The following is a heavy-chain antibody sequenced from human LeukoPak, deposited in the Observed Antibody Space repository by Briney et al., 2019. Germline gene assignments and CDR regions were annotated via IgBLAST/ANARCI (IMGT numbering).Heavy chain of an antibody. CDR2: ISTSGTI. J-gene: IGHJ3*02. CDR1: GFTFSDYC. CDR3: AKDLGAYCGGDCYSDGDAFDI. D-gene: IGHD2-21*02. V-gene: IGHV3-69-1*01. Sequence: GGSLRLSCAASGFTFSDYCMSWIRQAPGKGLEWVSYISTSGTIYYADSVKGRFTISRDNSKNTLYLQMNSLRAEDTAVYYCAKDLGAYCGGDCYSDGDAFDIWGQGTMVTVSS.